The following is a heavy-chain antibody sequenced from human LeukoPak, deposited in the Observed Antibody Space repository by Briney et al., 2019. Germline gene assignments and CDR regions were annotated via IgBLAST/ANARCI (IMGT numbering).Heavy chain of an antibody. J-gene: IGHJ3*02. Sequence: PSETLSLTCTVSGGSISSSSYYWGWIRQPPGKGLEWIGSIYYSGSTYYNPSLKSRVTISVDTSKNQFSLKLSSVTAADTAVYYCARRSVLADAFDIWGQGTMVTVSS. CDR1: GGSISSSSYY. CDR2: IYYSGST. V-gene: IGHV4-39*01. D-gene: IGHD2-8*01. CDR3: ARRSVLADAFDI.